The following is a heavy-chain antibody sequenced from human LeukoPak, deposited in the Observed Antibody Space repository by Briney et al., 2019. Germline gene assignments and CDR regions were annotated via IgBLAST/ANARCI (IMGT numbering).Heavy chain of an antibody. V-gene: IGHV3-7*01. Sequence: GGPLRLSCTASGFTFSSYWMSWVRQAPGKGLEWVANIKQDGSEKYYVDSVKGRFTTSRDNAKNSLYLQLNSLRAEDTAVYYCAREGITAAADYWGQGTLVTVSS. CDR1: GFTFSSYW. D-gene: IGHD6-13*01. CDR2: IKQDGSEK. J-gene: IGHJ4*02. CDR3: AREGITAAADY.